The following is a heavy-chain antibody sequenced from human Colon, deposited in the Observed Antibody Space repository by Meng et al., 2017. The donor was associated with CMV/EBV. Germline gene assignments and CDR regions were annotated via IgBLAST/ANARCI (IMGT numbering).Heavy chain of an antibody. J-gene: IGHJ4*02. CDR1: GFTMGSNY. V-gene: IGHV3-53*05. CDR2: IYQSGTT. D-gene: IGHD3-9*01. CDR3: AKESPLARAPFDL. Sequence: GKSLKISCEASGFTMGSNYMSWVRQAPQKGLEWVAVIYQSGTTYYADSVRGRFTISRDNSKNTLYLQMDSLRSEDTAVYFCAKESPLARAPFDLWGQGTPVTVSS.